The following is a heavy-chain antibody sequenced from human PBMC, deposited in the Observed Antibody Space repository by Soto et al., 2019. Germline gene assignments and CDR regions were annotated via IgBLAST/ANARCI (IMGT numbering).Heavy chain of an antibody. CDR2: INAGNGNT. CDR3: ARLDIAVVGYGSEYFQH. CDR1: GYTFTSYA. V-gene: IGHV1-3*01. Sequence: QVQLVQSGAEVKKPGASVKVSCKASGYTFTSYAMHWVRQAPGQRLEWMGWINAGNGNTKYSQKFQGRVTITRDTSASTAYMELSSLRSEDTAVYYCARLDIAVVGYGSEYFQHWGQGTLVTVSS. D-gene: IGHD6-19*01. J-gene: IGHJ1*01.